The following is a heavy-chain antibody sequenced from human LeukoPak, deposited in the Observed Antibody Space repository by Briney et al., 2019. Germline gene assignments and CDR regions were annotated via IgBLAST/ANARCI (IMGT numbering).Heavy chain of an antibody. V-gene: IGHV3-30-3*01. Sequence: GGSLRLSCAAAAFTFSSYAMHWVRQAPGKGLEWVAVISYDGSNKYYADSVKGRFTISRDNSKNTLYLQMNSLRAEDTAVYYCARDGGLGGFGAFDIWGQGTMVTVSS. CDR1: AFTFSSYA. D-gene: IGHD3-16*01. J-gene: IGHJ3*02. CDR3: ARDGGLGGFGAFDI. CDR2: ISYDGSNK.